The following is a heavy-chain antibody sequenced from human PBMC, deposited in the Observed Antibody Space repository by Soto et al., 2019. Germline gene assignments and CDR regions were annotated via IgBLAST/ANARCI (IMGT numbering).Heavy chain of an antibody. Sequence: EVQLLESGGGLVQPGGSLRLSCAASGFTFSSYAMSWVRQAPGKGLEWVSAISGSGGSTYYADSVKGRFTISRDNSKNTLYPQMNSLRAEDTAVYYCAKNGRRDGYIHYWGQGTLVTVSS. V-gene: IGHV3-23*01. D-gene: IGHD5-12*01. CDR2: ISGSGGST. J-gene: IGHJ4*02. CDR3: AKNGRRDGYIHY. CDR1: GFTFSSYA.